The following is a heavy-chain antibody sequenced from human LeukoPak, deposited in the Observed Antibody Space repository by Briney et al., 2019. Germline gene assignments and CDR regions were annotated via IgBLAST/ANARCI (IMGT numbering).Heavy chain of an antibody. Sequence: PGRSLRLSCAASGFTFSSYGMHWVRQAPGKGLERVAVIWYDGSNKYYADSVKGRFTISRDNSKNTLYLQMNSLRAEDTAVYYCARDRAYSGYDPVDYWGQGTLVTVSS. J-gene: IGHJ4*02. CDR1: GFTFSSYG. D-gene: IGHD5-12*01. CDR3: ARDRAYSGYDPVDY. CDR2: IWYDGSNK. V-gene: IGHV3-33*08.